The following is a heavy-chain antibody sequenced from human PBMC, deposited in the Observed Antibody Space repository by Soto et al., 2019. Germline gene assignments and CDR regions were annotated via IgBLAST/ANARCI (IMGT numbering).Heavy chain of an antibody. V-gene: IGHV3-33*01. J-gene: IGHJ4*02. CDR3: ARDPAVQLWFGTLDY. CDR2: IWYDGSNK. Sequence: QVQLVESGGGVVQPGRSLRLSCAASGFTFSSYGMHWVRQAPGKGLEWVAVIWYDGSNKYYADSVKGRFTISRDNSKNTLYLQMNSLRAEDTAVYYCARDPAVQLWFGTLDYWGQGTLVTVSS. D-gene: IGHD5-18*01. CDR1: GFTFSSYG.